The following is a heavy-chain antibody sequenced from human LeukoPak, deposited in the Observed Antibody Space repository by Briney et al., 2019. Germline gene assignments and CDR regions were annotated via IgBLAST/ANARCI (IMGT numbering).Heavy chain of an antibody. CDR1: GFTFSSYG. Sequence: GGSLRLSCAASGFTFSSYGMHWARQVPGKGLEWVSAVGGRGTNTFYADSVKGRFTISRDNSKNTLYLQMSLLRADDTAVYYCARDLNDRNGNSCYFDNWGQGTLVTVSS. V-gene: IGHV3-NL1*01. CDR3: ARDLNDRNGNSCYFDN. D-gene: IGHD3-22*01. CDR2: VGGRGTNT. J-gene: IGHJ4*02.